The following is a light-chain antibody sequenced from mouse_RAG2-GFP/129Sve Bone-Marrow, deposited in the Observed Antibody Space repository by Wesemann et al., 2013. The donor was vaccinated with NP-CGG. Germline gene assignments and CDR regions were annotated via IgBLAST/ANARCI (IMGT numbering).Light chain of an antibody. Sequence: ENVPHPVSSNHVCISRGKVTMTCRASSSVSSSYLHWYQQKSGASPKLWIYSTSNLASGVPARFSGSGSGTSYSLTISSVEAEDAATYYCQQYSGYPLTFGSGTKLEIK. CDR3: QQYSGYPLT. CDR1: SSVSSSY. J-gene: IGKJ4*01. CDR2: STS. V-gene: IGKV4-57-1*01.